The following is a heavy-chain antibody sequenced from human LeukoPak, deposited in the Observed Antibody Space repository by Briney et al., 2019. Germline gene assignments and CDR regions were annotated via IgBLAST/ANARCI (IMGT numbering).Heavy chain of an antibody. CDR3: ARDLTLLTGGLG. V-gene: IGHV3-23*01. CDR2: ITGNGDTT. J-gene: IGHJ4*02. D-gene: IGHD7-27*01. Sequence: GGSLRLSCAASGLTFSHYDISWVRQAPGKGLEWVSAITGNGDTTYYADSVKGLFTISRDNSKNSLYLQMNSLRAEDTAVYYCARDLTLLTGGLGWGQGTLVTVSS. CDR1: GLTFSHYD.